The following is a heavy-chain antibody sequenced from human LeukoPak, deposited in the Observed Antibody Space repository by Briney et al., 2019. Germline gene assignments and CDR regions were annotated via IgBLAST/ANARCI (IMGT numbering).Heavy chain of an antibody. Sequence: GGSLRLSCAASGFTFSNYAMSWVCQAPGKGLEWVSAIGGSGGSTYYADSVKGRFTISRDNSKNTLYLQMNSLRAEDTAVYYCARGGSYLSAFDIWGQGTMVTVSS. CDR1: GFTFSNYA. V-gene: IGHV3-23*01. CDR3: ARGGSYLSAFDI. CDR2: IGGSGGST. J-gene: IGHJ3*02. D-gene: IGHD1-26*01.